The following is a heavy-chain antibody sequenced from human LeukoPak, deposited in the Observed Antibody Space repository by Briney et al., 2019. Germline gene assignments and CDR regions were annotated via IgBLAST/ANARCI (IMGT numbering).Heavy chain of an antibody. CDR2: IYYTGST. V-gene: IGHV4-59*08. CDR3: ASSYFYDGNRYFDY. J-gene: IGHJ4*02. CDR1: GGSITSYY. Sequence: SETLSLTCTVSGGSITSYYWNWIRQSPGKGLEWIGYIYYTGSTNSNPSLKSRVTISIDTSKNQFFLRLSSVTAADTAMYYCASSYFYDGNRYFDYWGRGTLVTVSS. D-gene: IGHD3-22*01.